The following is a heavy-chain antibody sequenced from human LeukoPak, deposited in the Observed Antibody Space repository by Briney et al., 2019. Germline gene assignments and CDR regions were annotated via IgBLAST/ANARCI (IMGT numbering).Heavy chain of an antibody. CDR1: GFNFSDYY. CDR2: ISSSSTYT. D-gene: IGHD5-18*01. Sequence: GGSLSLSCAASGFNFSDYYMSWIRQAPGKGLEWVSYISSSSTYTNNADSVKGRFTIYRDNAKNSLYLQMNSLRAEDTAVYYCATSVDTALDFDYWGQGTLVTVSS. J-gene: IGHJ4*02. CDR3: ATSVDTALDFDY. V-gene: IGHV3-11*03.